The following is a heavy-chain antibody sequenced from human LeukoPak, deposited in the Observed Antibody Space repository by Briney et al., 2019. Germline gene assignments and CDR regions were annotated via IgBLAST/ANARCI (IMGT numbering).Heavy chain of an antibody. Sequence: QTGGSLRLSCAASGFTFSDYGMHWVRQAPGKGLEWAASISYDGSDKDYADSVKGRFTISRDNSKKTLFLQMNSLRAEDTAVYYCAKDTRQGGWTFDYWGQGTLVTVSS. CDR3: AKDTRQGGWTFDY. CDR1: GFTFSDYG. J-gene: IGHJ4*02. V-gene: IGHV3-30*18. D-gene: IGHD6-19*01. CDR2: ISYDGSDK.